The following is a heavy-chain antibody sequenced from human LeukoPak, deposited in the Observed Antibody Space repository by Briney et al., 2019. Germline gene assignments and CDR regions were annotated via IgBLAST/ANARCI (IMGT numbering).Heavy chain of an antibody. CDR3: ARVSSSGGYGVDY. J-gene: IGHJ4*02. V-gene: IGHV1-2*02. CDR1: GYTFTGYY. CDR2: INPNSGGT. D-gene: IGHD6-19*01. Sequence: ASVKVSCKASGYTFTGYYMHWVRQAPGQGLEWMGWINPNSGGTNYAQKFQGRVTMTRDTSISTAYMELSRLRSDDTAVYYCARVSSSGGYGVDYWGQGTLVTVS.